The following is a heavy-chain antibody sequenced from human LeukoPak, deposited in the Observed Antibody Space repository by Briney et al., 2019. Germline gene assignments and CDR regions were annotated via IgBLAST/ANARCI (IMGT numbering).Heavy chain of an antibody. CDR1: GYTFSSYD. Sequence: ASVKVSCKASGYTFSSYDINWVRQATGQGLEWMGWMNPNSGNTAYAQKFQGRVTMSRDTSISAAYMELSSLRSEDTAVYYCARLPKYSRPLDYWGQGTLVTVSS. D-gene: IGHD6-6*01. CDR2: MNPNSGNT. CDR3: ARLPKYSRPLDY. J-gene: IGHJ4*02. V-gene: IGHV1-8*02.